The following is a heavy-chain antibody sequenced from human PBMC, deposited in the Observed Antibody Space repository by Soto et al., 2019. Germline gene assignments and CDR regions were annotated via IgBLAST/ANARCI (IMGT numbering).Heavy chain of an antibody. CDR1: GYTFTGYY. CDR3: ARDMMVVAGRRYYYYGMDV. CDR2: INPNSGGT. J-gene: IGHJ6*02. V-gene: IGHV1-2*02. D-gene: IGHD2-15*01. Sequence: VASVKVSCKASGYTFTGYYMHWVRQAPGQGLEWMGWINPNSGGTNYAQKFQGRVTMTRDTSISTAYMELSRLRSNDTAVYYCARDMMVVAGRRYYYYGMDVWRQGTTVTVSS.